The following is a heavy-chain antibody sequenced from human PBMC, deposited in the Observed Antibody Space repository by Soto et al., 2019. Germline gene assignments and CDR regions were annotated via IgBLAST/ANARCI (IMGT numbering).Heavy chain of an antibody. CDR1: GFTFSSYW. D-gene: IGHD6-19*01. J-gene: IGHJ4*02. V-gene: IGHV3-7*01. CDR3: ARDPRRYSSGWWY. Sequence: EVQLLESGGGLVQPGGSLRLSCAASGFTFSSYWMSWVRQAPGKGLEWVANIKQDGSEKYYVDSVKGRFTISRDNAKNSLYLQMNSLRAEDTAVYYCARDPRRYSSGWWYWGQGTLVTVSS. CDR2: IKQDGSEK.